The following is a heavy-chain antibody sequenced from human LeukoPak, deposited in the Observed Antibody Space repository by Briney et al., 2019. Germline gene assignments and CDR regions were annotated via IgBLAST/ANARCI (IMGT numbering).Heavy chain of an antibody. CDR3: ATAAAGTRGAFDI. CDR1: GYTFTSYD. CDR2: MNPNSGNT. Sequence: ASVKVSCKASGYTFTSYDINWVRQATGQGLEWMGWMNPNSGNTGYAQKFQGRVTMTRNTSISTAYMELSSLRSEDTAVYYCATAAAGTRGAFDIWGQGTMVTVSS. V-gene: IGHV1-8*01. J-gene: IGHJ3*02. D-gene: IGHD6-13*01.